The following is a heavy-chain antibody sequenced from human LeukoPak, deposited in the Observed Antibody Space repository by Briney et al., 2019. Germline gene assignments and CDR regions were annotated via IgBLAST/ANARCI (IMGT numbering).Heavy chain of an antibody. Sequence: SETLPLTCTVSGGSISSSCYYWGWIRQPPGKELEWIGSIYYSGSTYYNPSLKSRVTISVDTSKNQFSLKLSSVTAADTAVYYCEGSGYYYGYWGQGTLVTVSS. V-gene: IGHV4-39*07. D-gene: IGHD3-22*01. CDR3: EGSGYYYGY. CDR2: IYYSGST. CDR1: GGSISSSCYY. J-gene: IGHJ4*02.